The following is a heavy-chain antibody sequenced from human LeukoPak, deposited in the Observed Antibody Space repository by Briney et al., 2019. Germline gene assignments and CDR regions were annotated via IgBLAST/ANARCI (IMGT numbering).Heavy chain of an antibody. V-gene: IGHV4-59*08. CDR3: ARGAQDCFDY. CDR1: DGSINSYY. Sequence: SETLSLTCTVSDGSINSYYWSWIRQSPGKGLEWIGYVYYSGSTNYNPSLMSRVTISLDKFKNQYSLKLSSVTAADTAAYYCARGAQDCFDYWGQGTLVTVSS. J-gene: IGHJ4*02. CDR2: VYYSGST. D-gene: IGHD2-21*01.